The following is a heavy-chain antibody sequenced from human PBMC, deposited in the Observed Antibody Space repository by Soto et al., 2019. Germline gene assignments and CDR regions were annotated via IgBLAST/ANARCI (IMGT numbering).Heavy chain of an antibody. CDR1: GFTFSSYA. J-gene: IGHJ4*02. Sequence: GGSLRLSCAASGFTFSSYAMSWVRQAPGKGLEWVSAISGSGSYTYYADSVKGRFTISRDNSKNTLYVQMNSLRAEDTAVYYCAKDGSYYDSPTESDYWGQGTLVTVSS. D-gene: IGHD3-22*01. CDR3: AKDGSYYDSPTESDY. CDR2: ISGSGSYT. V-gene: IGHV3-23*01.